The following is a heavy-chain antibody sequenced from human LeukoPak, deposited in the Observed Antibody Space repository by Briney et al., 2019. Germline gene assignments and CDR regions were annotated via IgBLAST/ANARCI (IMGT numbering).Heavy chain of an antibody. CDR2: ISSSSSSYI. Sequence: PGGSLRLSCAASGFTFSSYSMNWVRQAPGKGLEWVSSISSSSSSYIYYADSVKGRFTISRDNAKNSLYLQMNSLRAEDTAVYYCAGEQLWYSSTSGDAFDIWGQGTMVTVSS. J-gene: IGHJ3*02. D-gene: IGHD1-26*01. CDR1: GFTFSSYS. CDR3: AGEQLWYSSTSGDAFDI. V-gene: IGHV3-21*01.